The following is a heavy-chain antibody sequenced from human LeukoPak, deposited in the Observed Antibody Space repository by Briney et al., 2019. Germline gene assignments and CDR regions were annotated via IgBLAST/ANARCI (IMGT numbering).Heavy chain of an antibody. CDR2: ISAYNGNT. Sequence: ASVKVSCKASSYTFTSYGINWVRQAPGQGLEWMGCISAYNGNTNYAQKLQGRVTMTTDTSTSTAYMELRSLRSDDTAVYYCAPLADWDTIFGVDWGQGTLVTVSS. V-gene: IGHV1-18*01. J-gene: IGHJ4*02. CDR1: SYTFTSYG. D-gene: IGHD3-3*01. CDR3: APLADWDTIFGVD.